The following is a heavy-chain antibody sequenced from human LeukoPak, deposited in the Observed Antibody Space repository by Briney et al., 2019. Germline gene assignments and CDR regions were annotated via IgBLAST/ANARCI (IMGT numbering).Heavy chain of an antibody. Sequence: GGSLRLFCAASGSTFYNYDMSWVRHAPGKGLEWVSTISGSGSTTYYADSVKSRFTIYRDNTKNKLYLRMNSPAAEDTALYYCAKGGPYSNFPFDPWGQGTLVTVFS. D-gene: IGHD4-11*01. CDR2: ISGSGSTT. V-gene: IGHV3-23*01. J-gene: IGHJ5*02. CDR1: GSTFYNYD. CDR3: AKGGPYSNFPFDP.